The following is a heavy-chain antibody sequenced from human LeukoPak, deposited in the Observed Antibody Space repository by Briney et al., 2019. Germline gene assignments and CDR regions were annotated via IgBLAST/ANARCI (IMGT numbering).Heavy chain of an antibody. Sequence: ASVKVSCKASGYTFTSYYMHWVRQAPGQGLEWMGIINPSGGNTSYAQKFQGRVTMTRDTSTSTVYMELSSLRSEDTAVYYCARGGSLTHLTYYYDSSAYSPGDYWGQGTLVTVSS. CDR2: INPSGGNT. V-gene: IGHV1-46*01. D-gene: IGHD3-22*01. CDR1: GYTFTSYY. CDR3: ARGGSLTHLTYYYDSSAYSPGDY. J-gene: IGHJ4*02.